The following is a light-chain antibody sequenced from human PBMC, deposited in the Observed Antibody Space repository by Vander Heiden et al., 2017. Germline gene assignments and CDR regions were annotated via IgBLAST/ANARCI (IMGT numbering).Light chain of an antibody. V-gene: IGKV2-28*01. CDR2: LGS. J-gene: IGKJ2*01. Sequence: IVMTQSPLSLTVTPGAPASISCRSSQSLLHSNGYNYLDWYLQKPGQSPQLLIYLGSNRASGVPDRFSGSGAGTDLTLKISRVEAEDVGGYYCMQALQTPYTFGQGTKLEIK. CDR3: MQALQTPYT. CDR1: QSLLHSNGYNY.